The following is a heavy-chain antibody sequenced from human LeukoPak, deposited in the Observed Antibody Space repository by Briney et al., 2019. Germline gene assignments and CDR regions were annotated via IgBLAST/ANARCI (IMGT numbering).Heavy chain of an antibody. D-gene: IGHD1-26*01. CDR2: IYPSGST. J-gene: IGHJ4*02. Sequence: SETLSLTCTVSGGSISSYYWTWIRQPAGKGLEWIGRIYPSGSTNYNPSLKGRVTMSVDTSKNQFSLKLSSVTAADTAVYYCARENSGSYREFDYWGQGTLVTVSS. CDR1: GGSISSYY. V-gene: IGHV4-4*07. CDR3: ARENSGSYREFDY.